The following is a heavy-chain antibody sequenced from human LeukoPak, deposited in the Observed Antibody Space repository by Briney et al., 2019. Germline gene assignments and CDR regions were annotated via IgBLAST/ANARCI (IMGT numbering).Heavy chain of an antibody. V-gene: IGHV3-33*01. CDR2: IWYDGSNK. J-gene: IGHJ6*03. CDR3: ARTARDYYYYYMDV. Sequence: GGSLRLSCAASGFTFSSYGMHWVRQAPGKGLEWVAVIWYDGSNKYYADSVKGRFTISRDNSKNTPYLQMNSLRAEDTAVYYCARTARDYYYYYMDVWGKGTTVTVSS. CDR1: GFTFSSYG. D-gene: IGHD2-2*01.